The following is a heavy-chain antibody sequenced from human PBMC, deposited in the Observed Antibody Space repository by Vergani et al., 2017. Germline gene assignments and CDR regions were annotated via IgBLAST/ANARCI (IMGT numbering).Heavy chain of an antibody. CDR3: ARSIGYLTSGSCRPYYFGL. J-gene: IGHJ4*03. V-gene: IGHV1-46*02. Sequence: QVQLVQSGAAVKKPGASAKVSCTASGYIFKNYYMHWLRLAPGQGFQWMGVVNFVTGAATSPQKFEGRITMTRDTSTATFYMDLSSLKYEDTAIYYCARSIGYLTSGSCRPYYFGLGGQGTLVTVSS. CDR1: GYIFKNYY. CDR2: VNFVTGAA. D-gene: IGHD1-26*01.